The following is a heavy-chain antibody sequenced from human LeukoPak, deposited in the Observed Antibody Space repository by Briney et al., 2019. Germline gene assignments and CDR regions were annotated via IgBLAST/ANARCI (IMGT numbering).Heavy chain of an antibody. V-gene: IGHV3-23*01. J-gene: IGHJ4*02. CDR1: GFTFSSYA. CDR3: ARLSYYYGSGSYFIDY. Sequence: PGGSLRLSCAASGFTFSSYAMSWVRQAPGKGLEWVSAISGSGGSTYYADSVKGRFTISRDNAKNSLYLQMNSLRAEDTAVYYCARLSYYYGSGSYFIDYWGQGTLVTVSS. CDR2: ISGSGGST. D-gene: IGHD3-10*01.